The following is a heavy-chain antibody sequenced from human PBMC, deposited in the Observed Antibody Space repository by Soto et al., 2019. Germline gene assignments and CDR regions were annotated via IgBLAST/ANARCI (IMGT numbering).Heavy chain of an antibody. CDR2: IIPIFGTA. Sequence: SVKVSCKASGGTFSSYAISWVRQAPGQGLEWMGGIIPIFGTANYAQKFQGRVTITADKSTSTAYMEPSSLRSEDTAVYYCARGVRGYSYGVDYWGQGTLVTVSS. V-gene: IGHV1-69*06. J-gene: IGHJ4*02. CDR1: GGTFSSYA. CDR3: ARGVRGYSYGVDY. D-gene: IGHD5-18*01.